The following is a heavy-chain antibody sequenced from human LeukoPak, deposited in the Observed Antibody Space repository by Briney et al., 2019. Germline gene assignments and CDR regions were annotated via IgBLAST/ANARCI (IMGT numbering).Heavy chain of an antibody. V-gene: IGHV3-48*03. J-gene: IGHJ6*02. Sequence: PGGSLRLSCAVSGFTFSSYSMHWVRQAPGKGLEWVSYISSSGRTIFYADSVKGRFTISRDNAKNSLYLQMNSLRAEDTAVYHCARGDGYCSSTSCYAGPSYGLDVWGQGTTVTVSS. CDR3: ARGDGYCSSTSCYAGPSYGLDV. D-gene: IGHD2-2*03. CDR2: ISSSGRTI. CDR1: GFTFSSYS.